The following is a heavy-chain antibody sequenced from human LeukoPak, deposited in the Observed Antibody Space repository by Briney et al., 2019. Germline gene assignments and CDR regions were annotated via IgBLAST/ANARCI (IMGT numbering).Heavy chain of an antibody. D-gene: IGHD3-10*01. V-gene: IGHV1-2*02. CDR1: GYTFTGYY. CDR2: INPNSGGT. Sequence: GASVKVSCKASGYTFTGYYMHWVRQAPGQGLEWMGWINPNSGGTNYAQKFQGRVTMTRDTSISTAYMELSRLRSDDTAVYYCAVEYGSGTWGFDYWGQGTLVTVSS. J-gene: IGHJ4*02. CDR3: AVEYGSGTWGFDY.